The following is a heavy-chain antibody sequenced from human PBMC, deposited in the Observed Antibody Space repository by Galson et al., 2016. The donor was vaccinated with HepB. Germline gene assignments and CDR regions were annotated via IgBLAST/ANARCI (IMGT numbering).Heavy chain of an antibody. D-gene: IGHD6-13*01. J-gene: IGHJ3*02. CDR1: GGSISSSNYY. Sequence: ETLSLTCTVSGGSISSSNYYWGWIRQPPGKGLEWIGSIYYSGSTYYNPSLKSRVTISVDTSKNQFSLKLSSVTAADTAVYYCARRYSSSWYRNAFDIWGQGTMVTVSS. CDR3: ARRYSSSWYRNAFDI. CDR2: IYYSGST. V-gene: IGHV4-39*01.